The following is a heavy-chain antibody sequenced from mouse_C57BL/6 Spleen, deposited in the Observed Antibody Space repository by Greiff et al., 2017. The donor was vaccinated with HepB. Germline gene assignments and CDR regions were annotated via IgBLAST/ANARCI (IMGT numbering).Heavy chain of an antibody. CDR1: GYSITSGYY. CDR2: ISYDGSN. V-gene: IGHV3-6*01. CDR3: ARGSDPTAY. J-gene: IGHJ3*01. Sequence: DVKLQESGPGLVKPSQSLSLTCSVTGYSITSGYYWNWIRQFPGNKLEWMGYISYDGSNNYNPSLKNRISITRDTSKNQFFLKLNSVTTEDTATYYCARGSDPTAYWGQGTLVTVSA.